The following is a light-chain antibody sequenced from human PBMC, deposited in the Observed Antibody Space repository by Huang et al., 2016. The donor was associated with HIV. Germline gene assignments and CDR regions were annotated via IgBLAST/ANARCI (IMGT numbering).Light chain of an antibody. Sequence: EIVMTQSPATLSVSPGERATLSCRASQSVSSNLAWYQQKPGQAPRLLIYGASTRATGSPARFSGSGSGTECTLTISSLQSEDFAVYYCQQYNNWPPLTFGGGTKVEIK. CDR2: GAS. CDR1: QSVSSN. J-gene: IGKJ4*01. V-gene: IGKV3-15*01. CDR3: QQYNNWPPLT.